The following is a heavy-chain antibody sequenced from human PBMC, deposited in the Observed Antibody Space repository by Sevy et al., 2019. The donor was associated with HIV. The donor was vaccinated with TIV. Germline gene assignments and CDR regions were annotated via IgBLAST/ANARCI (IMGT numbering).Heavy chain of an antibody. CDR2: IKQDESEK. V-gene: IGHV3-7*01. CDR3: AREVGGFNWRPYYFDS. Sequence: GGSLRLSCAASGFTFTDYWMSWVRQTPGKGLEWVATIKQDESEKYYVDSVKGRFAISRDNGKNSVSLQMNDLRVEDTALYYCAREVGGFNWRPYYFDSWGQGTLVTVSS. CDR1: GFTFTDYW. J-gene: IGHJ4*02. D-gene: IGHD3-3*01.